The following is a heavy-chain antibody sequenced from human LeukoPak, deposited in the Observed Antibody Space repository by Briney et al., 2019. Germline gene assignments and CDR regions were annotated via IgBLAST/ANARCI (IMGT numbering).Heavy chain of an antibody. V-gene: IGHV4-39*07. CDR1: GDSLSNSTYY. J-gene: IGHJ5*02. Sequence: PSETLSLTCTVSGDSLSNSTYYWGWVRHPPGKGLEWPGNIYYSGSTPYNPSLKSHVPIPEDTSRTQFSLKLSSGTAADTAVYSCARVGLQVVGAAARNWFDPWGQGTLVTVSS. D-gene: IGHD2-15*01. CDR2: IYYSGST. CDR3: ARVGLQVVGAAARNWFDP.